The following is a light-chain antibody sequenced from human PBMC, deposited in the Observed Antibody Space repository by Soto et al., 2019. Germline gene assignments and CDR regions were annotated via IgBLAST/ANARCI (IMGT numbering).Light chain of an antibody. J-gene: IGLJ1*01. V-gene: IGLV2-14*03. Sequence: QSVLTKPASVSGSPGQSITISCTGTSSDVGGYNYVSWYQHHPGKAPKLMIFVVSNRPSGVSNRFSGSKSGNTASLTISGLQPEDEADYYCSSYTTSNTRQIVFGTGTKVTVL. CDR3: SSYTTSNTRQIV. CDR2: VVS. CDR1: SSDVGGYNY.